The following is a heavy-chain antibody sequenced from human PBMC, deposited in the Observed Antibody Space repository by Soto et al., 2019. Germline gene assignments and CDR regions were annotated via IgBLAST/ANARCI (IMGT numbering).Heavy chain of an antibody. V-gene: IGHV4-4*02. Sequence: LQLQESGPGLVKHSGTLSLVCTVSGFSVRSDNWWSWVRQTPGKGLARIGEIFHGQRTNYNPSLKIRVTISVDKSKNQFSLTLTSVTAADTAVYYCTKNGWYSTDVWGQGTMVTVSA. CDR1: GFSVRSDNW. CDR3: TKNGWYSTDV. J-gene: IGHJ3*01. D-gene: IGHD6-19*01. CDR2: IFHGQRT.